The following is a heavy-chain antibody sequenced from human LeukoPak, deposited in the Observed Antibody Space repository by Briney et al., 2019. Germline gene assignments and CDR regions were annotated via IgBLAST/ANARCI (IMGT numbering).Heavy chain of an antibody. CDR1: GFTFSSSA. D-gene: IGHD6-13*01. CDR3: ARDSSSWSKSWFDP. J-gene: IGHJ5*02. V-gene: IGHV3-23*01. Sequence: GSLRLSCAASGFTFSSSAMSWVRQSPGKGLEWVSVISGSDDSTFYADSVKGRFTISRDNSKNTLYLQMNSLRAEDTAVYYCARDSSSWSKSWFDPWGQGTLVTVSS. CDR2: ISGSDDST.